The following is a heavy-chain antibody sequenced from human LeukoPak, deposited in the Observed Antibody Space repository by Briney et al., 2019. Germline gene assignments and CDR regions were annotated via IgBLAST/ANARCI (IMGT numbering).Heavy chain of an antibody. V-gene: IGHV3-64*04. CDR1: GFTFSGSP. CDR3: RYFLPHFDY. J-gene: IGHJ4*02. CDR2: ISSNGVST. Sequence: VGSLRVSCSASGFTFSGSPMHRVRQSPGKGLEYVSAISSNGVSTYYGDSVKGRFTISRDNSKNTLYLQMNSLRAEDTAVYYCRYFLPHFDYWGQGTLVTVSS. D-gene: IGHD2/OR15-2a*01.